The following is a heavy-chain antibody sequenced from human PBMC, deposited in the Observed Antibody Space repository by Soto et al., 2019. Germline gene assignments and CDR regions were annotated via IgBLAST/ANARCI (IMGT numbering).Heavy chain of an antibody. V-gene: IGHV5-51*01. CDR3: ARGQAYFYCNNCNHPCEY. Sequence: GESLKISCRASGYWFATYWIGWVRQKPGKGLEWIGIIYPGESYSRYSPAFQGQVTMSADKSINTAYLQWGSLKASDTAMYYCARGQAYFYCNNCNHPCEYWGQGTKVTVPQ. D-gene: IGHD2-8*01. CDR1: GYWFATYW. J-gene: IGHJ4*02. CDR2: IYPGESYS.